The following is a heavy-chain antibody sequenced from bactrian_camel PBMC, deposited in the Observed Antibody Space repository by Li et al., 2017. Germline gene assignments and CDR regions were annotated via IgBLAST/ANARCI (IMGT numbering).Heavy chain of an antibody. CDR1: GYTSSSYC. Sequence: QLVESGGASVQAGGSLRLSCVASGYTSSSYCMGWFRQAPGKEREGVAHINSDGSTSYADSVEGRFTITQDNAKNTLYLQMDDLKPEDTAMYYCMADPSVFPVCRLGVMRMDYRGQGTQVTVS. V-gene: IGHV3S53*01. CDR2: INSDGST. CDR3: MADPSVFPVCRLGVMRMDY. J-gene: IGHJ4*01.